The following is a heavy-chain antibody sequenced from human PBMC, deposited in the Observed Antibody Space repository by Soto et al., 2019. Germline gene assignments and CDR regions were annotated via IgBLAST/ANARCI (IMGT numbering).Heavy chain of an antibody. Sequence: QVQLVESGGGLVKPGGSLRLSCAASGFSFSDYYMSWIRQAPGKGLECVSYITHSGSIIHYADSVKGRFTISRDNTKNSLYLQMNRLRAEDTAVYYCARLAVAGTPYFDNWGQGTLVTVSS. CDR3: ARLAVAGTPYFDN. D-gene: IGHD6-19*01. CDR2: ITHSGSII. CDR1: GFSFSDYY. V-gene: IGHV3-11*01. J-gene: IGHJ4*02.